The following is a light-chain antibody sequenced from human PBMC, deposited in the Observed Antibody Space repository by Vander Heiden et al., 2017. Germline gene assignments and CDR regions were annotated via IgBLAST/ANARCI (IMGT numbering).Light chain of an antibody. V-gene: IGLV1-51*02. CDR2: EDN. CDR1: SANVGNNF. CDR3: GTWDSSLSPGVV. J-gene: IGLJ2*01. Sequence: QSVLTQPPSVSAAPGQNITIYCSGSSANVGNNFVSWYQRLAGTAPQLLIYEDNKRPSGIPARFSGSTSGTSATLGITGLQTGDEADYYCGTWDSSLSPGVVFGGGTKLTVL.